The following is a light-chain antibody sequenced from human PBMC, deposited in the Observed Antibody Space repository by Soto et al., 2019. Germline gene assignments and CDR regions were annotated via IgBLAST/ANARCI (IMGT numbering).Light chain of an antibody. CDR2: DAS. V-gene: IGKV1-33*01. CDR1: QDIGNY. Sequence: DIQMTQSPSSLSASVGDRITITCQASQDIGNYLNWNQQKPGKAPKLLIYDASTLESGVPSRFSGSGSGTDFTFTISSLQPEDFATYYCQQYDNLPITFGQGTRLEI. J-gene: IGKJ5*01. CDR3: QQYDNLPIT.